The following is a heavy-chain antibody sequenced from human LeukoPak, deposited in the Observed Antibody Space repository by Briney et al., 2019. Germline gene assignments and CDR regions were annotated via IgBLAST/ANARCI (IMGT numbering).Heavy chain of an antibody. Sequence: SVKASCKASGYTFTSYGISWVRQAPGPGLEWMGWISAYNGNTNYTQKLQGRVTMTTDTSTSTAYMELRSLRSDDTAVYYCARDPAVWDSSSYYSHAFDIWGQGTMVTVSS. D-gene: IGHD3-22*01. CDR2: ISAYNGNT. CDR3: ARDPAVWDSSSYYSHAFDI. V-gene: IGHV1-18*01. CDR1: GYTFTSYG. J-gene: IGHJ3*02.